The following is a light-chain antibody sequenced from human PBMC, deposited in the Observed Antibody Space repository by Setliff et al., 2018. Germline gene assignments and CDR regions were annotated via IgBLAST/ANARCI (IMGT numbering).Light chain of an antibody. CDR2: EVS. V-gene: IGLV2-8*01. Sequence: QSVLAQPPSASGSPGQSVTISCTGTSSDVGGYNYVSWYQQQPGKAPKLMIYEVSKRPSGVPDRFSGSKSGNTASLTVSGLQAEDEADYYCSSYAGSNNVVFGGGTKSPS. CDR3: SSYAGSNNVV. CDR1: SSDVGGYNY. J-gene: IGLJ2*01.